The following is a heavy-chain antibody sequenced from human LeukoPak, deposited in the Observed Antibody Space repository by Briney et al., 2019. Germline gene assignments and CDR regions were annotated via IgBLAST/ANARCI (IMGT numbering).Heavy chain of an antibody. D-gene: IGHD5-18*01. CDR3: ARDHTAGDFDY. V-gene: IGHV3-21*01. J-gene: IGHJ4*02. Sequence: GGSLRLSCAASGFTFSSYSMNWIRQAPGKGLEWVSSISSSSSYIYYADSVKGRFTISRDNAKNSLYLQMNSLRAEDTAVYYCARDHTAGDFDYWGQGTLVTASS. CDR2: ISSSSSYI. CDR1: GFTFSSYS.